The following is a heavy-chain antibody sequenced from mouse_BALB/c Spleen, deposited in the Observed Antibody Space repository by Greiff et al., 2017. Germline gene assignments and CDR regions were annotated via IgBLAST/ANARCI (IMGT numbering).Heavy chain of an antibody. Sequence: VKLMESGPGLVAPSQSLSITCTVSGFSLTGYGVNWVRQPPGKGLEWLGMIWGDGSTDYNSALKSRLSISKDNSKSQVFLKMNSLQTDDTARYYCAREGEDYDYDWFAYWGQGTLVTVSA. D-gene: IGHD2-4*01. V-gene: IGHV2-6-7*01. CDR1: GFSLTGYG. CDR3: AREGEDYDYDWFAY. CDR2: IWGDGST. J-gene: IGHJ3*01.